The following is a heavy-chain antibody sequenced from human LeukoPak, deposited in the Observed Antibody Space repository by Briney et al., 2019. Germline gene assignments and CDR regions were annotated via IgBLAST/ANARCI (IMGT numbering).Heavy chain of an antibody. CDR1: GYTFTSYG. J-gene: IGHJ6*02. Sequence: ASVKVSCKASGYTFTSYGISWVRQAPGQGLEWMGWISAYNGNTNYAQKLQGRVTMTRNTSISTAYMELSSLRSEDTAVYYCARGGILAAAGNYYYGMDVWGQGTTVTVSS. D-gene: IGHD6-13*01. CDR2: ISAYNGNT. CDR3: ARGGILAAAGNYYYGMDV. V-gene: IGHV1-18*01.